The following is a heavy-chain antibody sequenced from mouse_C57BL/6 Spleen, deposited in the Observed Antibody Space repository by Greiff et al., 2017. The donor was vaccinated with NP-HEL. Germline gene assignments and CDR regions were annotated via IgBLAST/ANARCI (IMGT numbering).Heavy chain of an antibody. J-gene: IGHJ3*01. CDR1: GFTFSDYY. Sequence: EVKLQESGGGLVQPGGSLKLSCAASGFTFSDYYMYWVRQTPEKRLEWVAYISNGGGSTYYPDTVKGRFTISRDNAKNTLYLQMSRLKSEDTAMYYCARHGGSPFAYWGQGTLVTVSA. V-gene: IGHV5-12*01. D-gene: IGHD1-1*02. CDR3: ARHGGSPFAY. CDR2: ISNGGGST.